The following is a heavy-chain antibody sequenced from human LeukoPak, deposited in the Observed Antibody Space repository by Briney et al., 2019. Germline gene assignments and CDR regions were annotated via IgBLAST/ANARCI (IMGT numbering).Heavy chain of an antibody. V-gene: IGHV3-74*01. J-gene: IGHJ3*02. Sequence: PGGSLRLSCAASGFTFSSNWMHWVRQAPGKGLVWVSRISSDESSTSSADSVKGRFTISRDNAKNTLYLQMNSLRAEDTAVYYCARGPPYYDSSGYYYGGTAFDIWGQGTMVTVSS. CDR3: ARGPPYYDSSGYYYGGTAFDI. CDR2: ISSDESST. D-gene: IGHD3-22*01. CDR1: GFTFSSNW.